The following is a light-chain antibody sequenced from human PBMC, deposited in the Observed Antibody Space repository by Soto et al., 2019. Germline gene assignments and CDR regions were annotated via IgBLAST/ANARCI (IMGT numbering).Light chain of an antibody. V-gene: IGLV2-8*01. J-gene: IGLJ2*01. CDR2: EVS. CDR1: SSDVGGYKY. Sequence: QSALTQPPSASGSPGQSVTISCTGTSSDVGGYKYVSWYQQHPGKAPKLMIYEVSKRPSGVPDRFSGSKSSNTASLTVSGLQAEDEADYYCSSYADRHNVLFGGGTKLTVL. CDR3: SSYADRHNVL.